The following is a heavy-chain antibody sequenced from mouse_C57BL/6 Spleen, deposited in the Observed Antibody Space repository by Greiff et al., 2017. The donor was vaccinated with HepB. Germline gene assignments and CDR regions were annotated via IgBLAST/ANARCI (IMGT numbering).Heavy chain of an antibody. D-gene: IGHD1-1*01. CDR1: GFNIKDYY. CDR3: TTDYYGSSYRYFDV. J-gene: IGHJ1*03. CDR2: IDPEDGDT. V-gene: IGHV14-1*01. Sequence: VQLQQSGAELVRPGASVKLSCTASGFNIKDYYMHWVKQRPEQGLEWIGRIDPEDGDTEYAPKFQGKANMTADTSSNTAYLQLSSLTSEDTAVYYCTTDYYGSSYRYFDVWGTGTTVTVSS.